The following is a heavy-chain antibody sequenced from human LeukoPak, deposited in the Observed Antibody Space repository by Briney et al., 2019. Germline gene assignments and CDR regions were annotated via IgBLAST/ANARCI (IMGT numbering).Heavy chain of an antibody. D-gene: IGHD3-22*01. Sequence: PSETLSLTCTVYGGSFSGYWSWIRQPPGQGLEWIGEVNHSGSTNYNPSLKSRVTISGDTSKNQFSLRLSSVTAADAAVYYCARDTLYYYDSSGMGFDYWGQGTLVTVSS. CDR3: ARDTLYYYDSSGMGFDY. CDR2: VNHSGST. CDR1: GGSFSGY. V-gene: IGHV4-34*01. J-gene: IGHJ4*02.